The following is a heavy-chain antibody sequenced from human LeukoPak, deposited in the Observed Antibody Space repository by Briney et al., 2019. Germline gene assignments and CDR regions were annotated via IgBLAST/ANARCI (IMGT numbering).Heavy chain of an antibody. J-gene: IGHJ4*02. D-gene: IGHD1-14*01. Sequence: ASVTVSCKVSGYTLTELSMHWVRPAPGKGLEWVGGFDPEDGETIYAQKFQGRVTITEDTSTDTAYMELSSLRSEDTAVYYCATATGWSYDYWGQGTLVTVSS. CDR3: ATATGWSYDY. V-gene: IGHV1-24*01. CDR2: FDPEDGET. CDR1: GYTLTELS.